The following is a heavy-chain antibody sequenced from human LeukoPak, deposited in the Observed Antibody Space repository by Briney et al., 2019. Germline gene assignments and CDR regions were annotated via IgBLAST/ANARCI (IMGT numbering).Heavy chain of an antibody. J-gene: IGHJ4*02. CDR2: IYYSGST. D-gene: IGHD2-2*02. CDR1: GVSISSGDYY. V-gene: IGHV4-30-4*08. Sequence: PSQTLSLTCTVSGVSISSGDYYWSWIRQPPGKGLEWIGYIYYSGSTYYNPSLKSRVTISVDMSKNQFSLKLSSVTAADTAVYYCARVRRLGYCSSTSCYTEYYFDYWGQGTLVTVSS. CDR3: ARVRRLGYCSSTSCYTEYYFDY.